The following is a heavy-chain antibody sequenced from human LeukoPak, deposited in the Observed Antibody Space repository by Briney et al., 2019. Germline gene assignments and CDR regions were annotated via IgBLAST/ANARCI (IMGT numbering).Heavy chain of an antibody. Sequence: SVKVSCKASGGTFSSYAISWVRQAPGQGLEWMGGIIPIFGTANYAQKFQGRVTITTDESTSTAYMELSSLRSEDTAVYYCARGGTLYDFWSGTWFDPWAREPWSPSPQ. CDR1: GGTFSSYA. CDR2: IIPIFGTA. D-gene: IGHD3-3*01. J-gene: IGHJ5*02. CDR3: ARGGTLYDFWSGTWFDP. V-gene: IGHV1-69*05.